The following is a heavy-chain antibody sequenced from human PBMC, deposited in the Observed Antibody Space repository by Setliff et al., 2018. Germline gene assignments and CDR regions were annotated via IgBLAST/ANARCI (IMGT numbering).Heavy chain of an antibody. CDR3: ARENGYCSGGACYFMFDY. CDR1: GGSISSGGYY. CDR2: IYYTGST. V-gene: IGHV4-31*03. J-gene: IGHJ4*02. D-gene: IGHD2-15*01. Sequence: SETLSLTCTVSGGSISSGGYYWSWIRQHPGKGLEWIGYIYYTGSTYYNPSLKRRVTISVDTSKNQFSLKLSSVTAADTALYYCARENGYCSGGACYFMFDYWGQGTLVTVSS.